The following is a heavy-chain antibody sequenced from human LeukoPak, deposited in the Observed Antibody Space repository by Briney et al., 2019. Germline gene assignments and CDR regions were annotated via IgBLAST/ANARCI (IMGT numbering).Heavy chain of an antibody. D-gene: IGHD6-6*01. Sequence: SETLSLTCTVSGGSISSYYWSWIRQPPGKGLEWIGYIYYSGSTNYNPSLKSRVTISVDTSKNRFSLKLSSVTAADTAVYYCAREGLQQRGQLVYWGQGTLVTVSS. CDR3: AREGLQQRGQLVY. J-gene: IGHJ4*02. V-gene: IGHV4-59*01. CDR1: GGSISSYY. CDR2: IYYSGST.